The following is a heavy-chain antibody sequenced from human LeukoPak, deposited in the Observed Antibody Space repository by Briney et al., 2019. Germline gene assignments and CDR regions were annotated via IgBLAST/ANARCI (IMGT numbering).Heavy chain of an antibody. J-gene: IGHJ4*02. CDR1: AFTFGDYA. D-gene: IGHD5-12*01. CDR2: IRSKVYGGTT. CDR3: VRYSGDADY. Sequence: GRSLRLSCTASAFTFGDYAMSWFRQAPGKGLEWVGFIRSKVYGGTTEYAASVKGRFTISRDDSKSIAYLQMNSLKSEDTAVYYCVRYSGDADYWGQGTLVTVSS. V-gene: IGHV3-49*03.